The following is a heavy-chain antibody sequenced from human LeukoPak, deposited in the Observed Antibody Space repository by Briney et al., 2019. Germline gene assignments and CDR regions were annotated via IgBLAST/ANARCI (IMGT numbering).Heavy chain of an antibody. V-gene: IGHV6-1*01. CDR2: TYYRSKWYN. D-gene: IGHD3-16*01. CDR1: GDGVSSNSAA. J-gene: IGHJ4*02. CDR3: TREAVWGTSDY. Sequence: PSQTLSLTCAISGDGVSSNSAAWNWIRQSPSGGFEWLGRTYYRSKWYNDYAVSVKSRITINPDTSRNQFSLHLNSVTPEDTAVYCCTREAVWGTSDYWAQGTLVTVSS.